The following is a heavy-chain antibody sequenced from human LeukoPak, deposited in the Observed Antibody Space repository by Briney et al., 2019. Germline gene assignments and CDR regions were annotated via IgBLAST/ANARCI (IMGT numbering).Heavy chain of an antibody. CDR1: GGSFSGYY. V-gene: IGHV4-59*01. D-gene: IGHD6-19*01. CDR2: IYYSGST. Sequence: SETLSLTCAVYGGSFSGYYWSWIRQPPGKGLEWIGYIYYSGSTNYNPSLKSRVTISVDTSKNQFSLKLSSVTAADTAVYYCARSRSSSGWPAAEYFQHWGQGTLVTVSS. CDR3: ARSRSSSGWPAAEYFQH. J-gene: IGHJ1*01.